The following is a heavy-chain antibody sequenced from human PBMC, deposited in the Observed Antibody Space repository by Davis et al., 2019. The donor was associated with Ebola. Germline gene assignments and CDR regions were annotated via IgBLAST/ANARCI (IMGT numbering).Heavy chain of an antibody. CDR1: GGSISSYY. V-gene: IGHV4-4*08. J-gene: IGHJ4*02. CDR3: ARDFVY. CDR2: IYHSGST. Sequence: MPSETLSLTCTVSGGSISSYYWGWIRRPPGKGLEWIGSIYHSGSTNYKPSLKSRVIISLNTSKNQFSLRVDSVTAADTAVYYCARDFVYWGQGILVTVSS.